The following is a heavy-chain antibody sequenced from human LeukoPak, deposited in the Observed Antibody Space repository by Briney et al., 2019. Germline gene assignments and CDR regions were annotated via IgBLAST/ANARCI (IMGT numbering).Heavy chain of an antibody. CDR3: ARVSQAADAVDY. Sequence: GGSLRLSCAASGVTASSHYMSWVRQAPGKGLGWVSLIYSGGSTYYADSVKGRFTISRDNSKNTLYLQMNSLRAEDTAVYYCARVSQAADAVDYWGQGTLVTVSS. V-gene: IGHV3-53*01. D-gene: IGHD6-13*01. CDR1: GVTASSHY. CDR2: IYSGGST. J-gene: IGHJ4*02.